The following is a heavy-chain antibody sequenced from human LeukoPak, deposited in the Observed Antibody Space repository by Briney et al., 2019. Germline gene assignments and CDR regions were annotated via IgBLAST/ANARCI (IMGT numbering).Heavy chain of an antibody. CDR2: IYHSGSI. Sequence: PSETLSLTCTVSGYSISNGYYWGWIRQPPGKGLEWIGSIYHSGSIYYNPSLKSRVTISVDTSKNQLSLKLSSVTAADTAVYYCAPYYYGLGAFDIWGQGTMVTVSS. V-gene: IGHV4-38-2*02. CDR1: GYSISNGYY. D-gene: IGHD3-10*01. CDR3: APYYYGLGAFDI. J-gene: IGHJ3*02.